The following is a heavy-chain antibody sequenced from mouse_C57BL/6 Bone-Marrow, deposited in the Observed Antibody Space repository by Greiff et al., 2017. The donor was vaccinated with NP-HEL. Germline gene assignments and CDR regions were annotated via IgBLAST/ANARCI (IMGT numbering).Heavy chain of an antibody. CDR1: GYTFTSYW. CDR3: ARDSRLYYYGSSHWYFGV. CDR2: IDPSDSET. Sequence: QVQLQQPGAELVRPGSSVKLSCKASGYTFTSYWMHWVKQRPIQGLEWIGNIDPSDSETHYNQKFKDKATLTVDKSSSTAYMQRSSLTSEDSAVYYCARDSRLYYYGSSHWYFGVWGTGTTVTVSS. J-gene: IGHJ1*03. V-gene: IGHV1-52*01. D-gene: IGHD1-1*01.